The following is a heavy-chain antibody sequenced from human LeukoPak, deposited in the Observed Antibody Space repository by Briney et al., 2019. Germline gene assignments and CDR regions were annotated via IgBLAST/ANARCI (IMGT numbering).Heavy chain of an antibody. CDR3: ARVRYSYGYY. CDR2: IYYSGST. J-gene: IGHJ4*02. CDR1: GGSISSYY. D-gene: IGHD5-18*01. Sequence: SETLSLTCTVSGGSISSYYWSWIRQPPGKGLEWIGYIYYSGSTNYNPSLKSRVTISVDTSKNQFSLKLSSVTAADTAVYYCARVRYSYGYYWGQGTLVTVSS. V-gene: IGHV4-59*08.